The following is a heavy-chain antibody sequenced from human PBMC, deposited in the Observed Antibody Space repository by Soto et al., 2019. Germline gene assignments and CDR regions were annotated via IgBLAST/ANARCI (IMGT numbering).Heavy chain of an antibody. D-gene: IGHD5-18*01. J-gene: IGHJ3*02. Sequence: ASVKVSCKASGYTFTSYDINWVRQATGQGLEWMGWMNPNSGNTGYAQKFQGRVTMTRSTSISTAYMELSSLRSEDTAVYYCARRAMAMNDAFDIWGQGTMVTVSS. V-gene: IGHV1-8*01. CDR3: ARRAMAMNDAFDI. CDR1: GYTFTSYD. CDR2: MNPNSGNT.